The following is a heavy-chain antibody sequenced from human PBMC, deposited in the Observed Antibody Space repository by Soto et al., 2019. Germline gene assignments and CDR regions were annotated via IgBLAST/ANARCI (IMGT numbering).Heavy chain of an antibody. Sequence: GGTLRLSCAASGFTFSSGYTFSSFWMSWVRQPPGQGLERVANINKDGSEKYYMDSGKGRFTISRDNAKNSLYLQMDSLRADDSAVYFCAGMTNVLLYFDNLGQETVVATST. V-gene: IGHV3-7*03. CDR3: AGMTNVLLYFDN. D-gene: IGHD2-8*01. CDR1: GFTFSSGYTFSSFW. CDR2: INKDGSEK. J-gene: IGHJ4*02.